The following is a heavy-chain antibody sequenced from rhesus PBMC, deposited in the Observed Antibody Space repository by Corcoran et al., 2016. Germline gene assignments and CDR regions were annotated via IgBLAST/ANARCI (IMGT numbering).Heavy chain of an antibody. V-gene: IGHV4S10*01. D-gene: IGHD5-30*01. CDR3: AREDTAGTVIGY. Sequence: QVQLQESGPGVVKPSETLSLTCAVSGGSISDSYRWSWIRQPPGKGLEWICYINGSSTSTNYNPSLKSRVTISKDTSKNQFSLKLSSVTAADTAVYYCAREDTAGTVIGYWGQGVLVTVSS. J-gene: IGHJ4*01. CDR2: INGSSTST. CDR1: GGSISDSYR.